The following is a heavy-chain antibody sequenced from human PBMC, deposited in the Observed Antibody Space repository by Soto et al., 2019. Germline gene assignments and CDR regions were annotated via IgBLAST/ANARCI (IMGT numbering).Heavy chain of an antibody. J-gene: IGHJ5*01. CDR1: GASFSNHY. Sequence: SETLSLTCSVSGASFSNHYWSWIRQPPGQGLEWIGYIPYTGNTDYNPSLKSRVTIAVDTSRNKFSLNLSSVTAADTAIYYCARGISEGADYDFWSGYGYTWFDSWGQGALVTVSS. CDR2: IPYTGNT. CDR3: ARGISEGADYDFWSGYGYTWFDS. D-gene: IGHD3-3*01. V-gene: IGHV4-59*11.